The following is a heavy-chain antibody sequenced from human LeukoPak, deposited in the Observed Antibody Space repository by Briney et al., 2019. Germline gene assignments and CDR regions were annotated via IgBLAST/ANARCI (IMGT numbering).Heavy chain of an antibody. V-gene: IGHV4-34*01. J-gene: IGHJ5*02. CDR3: ARTRRYSNSSGFDP. Sequence: KSSETLSLTCAVYGGSFSGYYWSWIRQPPGKGLEWIGEINHSGSTNYNPSLKSRVTISVDTSKNQFSLKLSSVTAADTAVYYCARTRRYSNSSGFDPGGQGTLVTVSS. D-gene: IGHD6-6*01. CDR1: GGSFSGYY. CDR2: INHSGST.